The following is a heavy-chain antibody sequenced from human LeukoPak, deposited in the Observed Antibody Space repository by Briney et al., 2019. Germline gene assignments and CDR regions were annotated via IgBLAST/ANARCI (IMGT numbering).Heavy chain of an antibody. D-gene: IGHD2-2*01. CDR3: ARGSPAAKKDYYYYYMDV. CDR1: GYTSTSYD. CDR2: MNPNSGNT. V-gene: IGHV1-8*01. Sequence: ASVKVSCKASGYTSTSYDINWVRQATGQGLEWMGWMNPNSGNTGYAQKFQGRVTMTRNTSISTAYMELSSLRSEDTAVYYCARGSPAAKKDYYYYYMDVWGKGTTVTVSS. J-gene: IGHJ6*03.